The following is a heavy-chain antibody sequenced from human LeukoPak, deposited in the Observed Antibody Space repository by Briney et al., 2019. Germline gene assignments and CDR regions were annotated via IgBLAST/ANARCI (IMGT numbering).Heavy chain of an antibody. D-gene: IGHD3-3*01. CDR1: GGSISSYY. Sequence: SETLSLTCTVSGGSISSYYWSWIRQPPGKGLEWIGYIYYSGSTNYNPSLKSRVTISVDTSKNQFSLKLSSVTAADTAVYYCARQPGDFWSGSSGYYFDYWGQGTLVTVSS. CDR3: ARQPGDFWSGSSGYYFDY. J-gene: IGHJ4*02. CDR2: IYYSGST. V-gene: IGHV4-59*01.